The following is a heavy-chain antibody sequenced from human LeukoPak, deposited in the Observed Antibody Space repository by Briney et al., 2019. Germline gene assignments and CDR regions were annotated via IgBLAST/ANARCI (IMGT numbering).Heavy chain of an antibody. CDR3: ARVLEGWDDSSGYYHRGFDY. CDR2: ISAYNGNT. Sequence: ASVKVSCKASGYTFTSYGISWVRQAPGQGLEWMGWISAYNGNTNYAQKLQGRVTMTTDTSTSTAYMELRSLRSDDTAVYYCARVLEGWDDSSGYYHRGFDYWGQGTLVTVSS. CDR1: GYTFTSYG. J-gene: IGHJ4*02. V-gene: IGHV1-18*01. D-gene: IGHD3-22*01.